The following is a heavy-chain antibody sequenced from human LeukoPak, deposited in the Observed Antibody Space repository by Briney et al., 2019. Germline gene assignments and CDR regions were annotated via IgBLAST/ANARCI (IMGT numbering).Heavy chain of an antibody. Sequence: GGSLRLSCAASGFTFSSYAMHWVRQAPGKGLEWVSAISGSGGRTYYADSVKGRFTISRDNSKNTLYLQMNSLRAEDTAVYYCAKVRYFDWLSPFNWFDPWGQGTLVTVSS. J-gene: IGHJ5*02. CDR1: GFTFSSYA. CDR2: ISGSGGRT. V-gene: IGHV3-23*01. D-gene: IGHD3-9*01. CDR3: AKVRYFDWLSPFNWFDP.